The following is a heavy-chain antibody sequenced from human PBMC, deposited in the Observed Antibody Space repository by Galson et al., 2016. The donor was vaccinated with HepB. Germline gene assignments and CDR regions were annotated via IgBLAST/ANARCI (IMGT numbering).Heavy chain of an antibody. Sequence: SLRPSCAASGFIFGDYYMSWLRQAPGKGLERISYIAGASTPVYHADSVKGQFTVSRDNAKRTLFLQMDSLGVDDTAMYFCARDREPETTMPIFDHWGQGVLVTVSS. CDR2: IAGASTPV. V-gene: IGHV3-11*01. J-gene: IGHJ4*02. D-gene: IGHD4-17*01. CDR3: ARDREPETTMPIFDH. CDR1: GFIFGDYY.